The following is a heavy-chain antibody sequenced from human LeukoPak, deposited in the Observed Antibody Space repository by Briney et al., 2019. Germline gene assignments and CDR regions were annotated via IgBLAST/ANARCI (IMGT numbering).Heavy chain of an antibody. CDR1: GYTFTGYY. CDR3: ARGGSAWDNPFDY. D-gene: IGHD6-19*01. V-gene: IGHV1-2*02. CDR2: INPTSGGT. J-gene: IGHJ4*02. Sequence: ASVKVSCKASGYTFTGYYIHWVRQAPGQGLEWMGWINPTSGGTKYAQKFQGRVTMTRGTSISTAYMELSRLRADDTAVFYCARGGSAWDNPFDYWGQGTLVTVSS.